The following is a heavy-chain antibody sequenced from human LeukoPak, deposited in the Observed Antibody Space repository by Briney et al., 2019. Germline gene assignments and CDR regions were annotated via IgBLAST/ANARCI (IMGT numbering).Heavy chain of an antibody. CDR2: IILIFGTA. V-gene: IGHV1-69*01. Sequence: SVKVSCKASGGTFSNYAVSWVRQAPGQGLEWMGEIILIFGTANYAQKFQGRVTITADESTSTAYLDLSSLRSEDTAVYYCARDAHYGSGSSFDFWGQGTLVTVSS. D-gene: IGHD3-10*01. CDR3: ARDAHYGSGSSFDF. CDR1: GGTFSNYA. J-gene: IGHJ4*02.